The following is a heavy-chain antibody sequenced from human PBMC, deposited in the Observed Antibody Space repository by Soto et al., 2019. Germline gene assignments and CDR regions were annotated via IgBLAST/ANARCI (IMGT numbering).Heavy chain of an antibody. CDR2: IYYSGST. V-gene: IGHV4-59*01. CDR3: ARSIYDSSGYYGGVWFDP. Sequence: SETLSLTWTVSGGSISSYYWSWIRQPPGKGLGWIGYIYYSGSTNYNPSLKSRVTISVDTSKNQFSLKLSSVTAADTAVYYCARSIYDSSGYYGGVWFDPWGQGTLVTVSS. J-gene: IGHJ5*02. D-gene: IGHD3-22*01. CDR1: GGSISSYY.